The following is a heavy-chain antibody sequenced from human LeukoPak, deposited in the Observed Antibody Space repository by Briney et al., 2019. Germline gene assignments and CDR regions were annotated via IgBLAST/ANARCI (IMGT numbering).Heavy chain of an antibody. CDR3: ARDLLRGPTGRY. CDR2: ISCCGGST. Sequence: PGGSLRLSCAASGFTFSSYAMSWVRQAPGEGLEWVSAISCCGGSTYYADSVKGRFTISRDNSRNTLYLQMNSLRAEDTAVYYCARDLLRGPTGRYWGQGPLVTVSS. J-gene: IGHJ4*02. V-gene: IGHV3-23*01. CDR1: GFTFSSYA. D-gene: IGHD3-10*01.